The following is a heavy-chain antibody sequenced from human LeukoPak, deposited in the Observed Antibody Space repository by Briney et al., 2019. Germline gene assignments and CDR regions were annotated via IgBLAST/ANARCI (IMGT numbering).Heavy chain of an antibody. Sequence: GGSLRLSCAASELTFSSYAMNWVRQAPGKGLEWVAVISYDGSNKYYADSVKGRFTISRDNSKNTLYLQMNSLTAEDTAIYYCAKATGTLGNWGQGTLVTVSS. CDR2: ISYDGSNK. CDR1: ELTFSSYA. CDR3: AKATGTLGN. J-gene: IGHJ4*02. D-gene: IGHD1-1*01. V-gene: IGHV3-30*04.